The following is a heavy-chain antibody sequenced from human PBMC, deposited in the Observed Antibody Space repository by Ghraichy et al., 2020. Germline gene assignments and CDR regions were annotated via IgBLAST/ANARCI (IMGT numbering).Heavy chain of an antibody. Sequence: SETLSLTCTVSNGSISSGGYYWSWIRQYPGKGLEWIGYIYYSGSTYYNPSLKSRVTISVDTSKNQFSLKLSSVTAADTALYYCARTGRGGYSFDYWGQGTLVTVSS. CDR1: NGSISSGGYY. V-gene: IGHV4-31*03. J-gene: IGHJ4*02. CDR3: ARTGRGGYSFDY. CDR2: IYYSGST. D-gene: IGHD3-10*01.